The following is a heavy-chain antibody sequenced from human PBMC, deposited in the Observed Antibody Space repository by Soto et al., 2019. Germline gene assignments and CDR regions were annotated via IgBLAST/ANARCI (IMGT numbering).Heavy chain of an antibody. CDR3: ARDQTSDDAFDI. Sequence: AGGSLRLSXAASGFTFSSYSMNWVRQAPGKGLEWVSSISSSSSYIYYADSVKGRFTISRDNAKNSLYLQMNSLRAEDTAVYYCARDQTSDDAFDIWGQGTMVTVSS. CDR2: ISSSSSYI. J-gene: IGHJ3*02. V-gene: IGHV3-21*01. D-gene: IGHD6-6*01. CDR1: GFTFSSYS.